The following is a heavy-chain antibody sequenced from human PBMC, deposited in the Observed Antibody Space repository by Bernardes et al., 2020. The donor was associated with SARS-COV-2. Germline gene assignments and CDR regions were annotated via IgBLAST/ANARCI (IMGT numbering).Heavy chain of an antibody. CDR3: ARQVIVGLTGNWFDP. D-gene: IGHD1-26*01. V-gene: IGHV1-2*04. CDR2: INPNSGGT. J-gene: IGHJ5*02. CDR1: GYTFTDYY. Sequence: ASVKVSCKASGYTFTDYYMHWVRQAPGQGLEWMGWINPNSGGTNYAQKFQGWVTMTRDTSISTAYMELSRLKSDDTAVYYCARQVIVGLTGNWFDPWGQGTLVIVSS.